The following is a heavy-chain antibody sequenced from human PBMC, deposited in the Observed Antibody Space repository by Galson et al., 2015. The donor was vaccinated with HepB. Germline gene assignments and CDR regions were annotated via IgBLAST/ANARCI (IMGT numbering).Heavy chain of an antibody. CDR3: ARSTVTTNLDWFDP. CDR2: ISVHGNT. V-gene: IGHV1-18*01. D-gene: IGHD4-11*01. J-gene: IGHJ5*02. Sequence: KVSCKASGYTFSNYGISWVRQAPGQGLEWMGWISVHGNTNYAQKFQGRVTMTTDTSTTAVYMDLRRLRSDDTAVYYCARSTVTTNLDWFDPWGQGTLVTVSS. CDR1: GYTFSNYG.